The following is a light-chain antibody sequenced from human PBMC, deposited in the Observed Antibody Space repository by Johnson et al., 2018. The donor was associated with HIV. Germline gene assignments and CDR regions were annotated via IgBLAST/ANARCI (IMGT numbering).Light chain of an antibody. Sequence: QSVLTQPPSVSAAPGQKVTISCSGSSSNIGNNYVSWYQQLPGTAPKLLIYDNNKRPSGIPDRFSGSTSGTSATLGTTELQTGDEADYYCGTWDSSLSALAFGTGTKVTVL. CDR3: GTWDSSLSALA. CDR1: SSNIGNNY. CDR2: DNN. V-gene: IGLV1-51*01. J-gene: IGLJ1*01.